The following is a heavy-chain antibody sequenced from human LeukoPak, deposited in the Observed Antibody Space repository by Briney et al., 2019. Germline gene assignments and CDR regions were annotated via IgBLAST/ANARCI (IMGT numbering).Heavy chain of an antibody. CDR1: GFTFSSCW. V-gene: IGHV3-7*01. CDR2: IRQDGSDK. Sequence: GGSLRLSCAASGFTFSSCWMNWVRQAPGKGLEWLANIRQDGSDKYYVDSVKGRFTISRDNAENSLYLQMDSLRAEDTAVYYCARDYFPSGSFDYWGQGTLVTVSA. J-gene: IGHJ4*02. D-gene: IGHD3-10*01. CDR3: ARDYFPSGSFDY.